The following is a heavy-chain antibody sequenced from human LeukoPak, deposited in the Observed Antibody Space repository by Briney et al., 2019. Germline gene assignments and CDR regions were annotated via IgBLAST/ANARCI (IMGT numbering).Heavy chain of an antibody. V-gene: IGHV3-30*18. CDR1: GFTFSSYG. CDR2: ISYDGANK. J-gene: IGHJ4*02. Sequence: GRSLRLSCAASGFTFSSYGIHWVRQAPGKGLEWVGVISYDGANKYYADSVKGRFTISRDNSKNTLYLQMNGLRAEDTAVYYCAKEHVLKGTADYWGQGILVTVSS. CDR3: AKEHVLKGTADY. D-gene: IGHD1-7*01.